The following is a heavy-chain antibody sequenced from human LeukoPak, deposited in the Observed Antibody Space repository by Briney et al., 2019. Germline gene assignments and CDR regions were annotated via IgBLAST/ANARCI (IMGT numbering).Heavy chain of an antibody. CDR3: ARVRSGSYYYAMDV. CDR1: GFTVSSNY. J-gene: IGHJ6*02. V-gene: IGHV3-53*01. Sequence: GGSLRLSCAASGFTVSSNYMSWVRQAPGRGLECVSIIHSGDSTFYADFVKGRFTISRDNSMNTLYLQMNSLRAEDTAVYYCARVRSGSYYYAMDVWGQGTTVTVSS. D-gene: IGHD3-10*01. CDR2: IHSGDST.